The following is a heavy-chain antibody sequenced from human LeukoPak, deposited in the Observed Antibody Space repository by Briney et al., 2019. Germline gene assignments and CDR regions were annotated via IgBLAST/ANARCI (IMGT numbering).Heavy chain of an antibody. CDR3: ARVRLTVTTFKRQNFDY. CDR1: GFTFSSYW. D-gene: IGHD4-17*01. J-gene: IGHJ4*02. Sequence: PGGSLRPSCAASGFTFSSYWMSWVRQAPGKGLEWVANIKQDGSEKYYVDSVKGRFTISRDNAKNSLYLQMNSLRAEDTAVYYCARVRLTVTTFKRQNFDYWGQGTLVTVSS. V-gene: IGHV3-7*01. CDR2: IKQDGSEK.